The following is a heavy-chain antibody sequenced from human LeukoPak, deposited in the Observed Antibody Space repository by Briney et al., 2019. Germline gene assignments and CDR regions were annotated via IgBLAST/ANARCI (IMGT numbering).Heavy chain of an antibody. CDR3: ARCPPPGWFDP. J-gene: IGHJ5*02. CDR2: IYYSGST. D-gene: IGHD5/OR15-5a*01. Sequence: SETLSLTCTVSGGSISSDDYYWSWIRQPPGRGLEWIGFIYYSGSTYYKPSLKSRVTISMDTSKNQFSLRLSSVTAADTAVYYGARCPPPGWFDPWGQETLVSVSS. V-gene: IGHV4-30-4*08. CDR1: GGSISSDDYY.